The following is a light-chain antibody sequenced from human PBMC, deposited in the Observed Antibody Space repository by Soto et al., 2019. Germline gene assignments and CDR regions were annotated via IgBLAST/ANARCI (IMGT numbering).Light chain of an antibody. Sequence: DIEMTQSPSSLSASVGERVTITCRASQGISNGFTWYQQKLGEAPKRLITAASSWQSGVPSRFSGSGSGTEFTLTISSLQPEDLATYYCLQHNSDPFTFGEGTKVEIE. CDR1: QGISNG. CDR2: AAS. J-gene: IGKJ4*01. V-gene: IGKV1-17*01. CDR3: LQHNSDPFT.